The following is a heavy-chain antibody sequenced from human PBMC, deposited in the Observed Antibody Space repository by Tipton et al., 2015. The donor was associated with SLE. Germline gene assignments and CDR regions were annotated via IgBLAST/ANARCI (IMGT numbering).Heavy chain of an antibody. Sequence: SLRLSCAASGFTFSSYAMHWVRQAPGKGLEWVAVISYDGSNKYYADSVKGRFTISRDNSKNTLYLQMNSLRAEDTAVYYCARGTTGTPYYGMDVWGQGTTVTVSS. CDR2: ISYDGSNK. CDR1: GFTFSSYA. J-gene: IGHJ6*02. V-gene: IGHV3-30-3*01. CDR3: ARGTTGTPYYGMDV. D-gene: IGHD1-1*01.